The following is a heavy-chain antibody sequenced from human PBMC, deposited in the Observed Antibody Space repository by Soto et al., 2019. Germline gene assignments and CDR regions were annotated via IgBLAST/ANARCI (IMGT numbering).Heavy chain of an antibody. V-gene: IGHV4-59*01. CDR2: IYYSGST. Sequence: SETLSLTCTVSGGSIRSYYWNWIRQPPGKGLEWIGYIYYSGSTNYNPSLKSRVTISVDTSKNQFSLKLSSVTAADTAVYYCARYVAATVTSNYYYYYGMDVRGQGTTVT. D-gene: IGHD4-17*01. J-gene: IGHJ6*02. CDR3: ARYVAATVTSNYYYYYGMDV. CDR1: GGSIRSYY.